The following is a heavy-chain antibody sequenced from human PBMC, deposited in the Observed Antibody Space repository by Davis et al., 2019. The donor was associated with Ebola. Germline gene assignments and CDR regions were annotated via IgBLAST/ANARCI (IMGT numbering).Heavy chain of an antibody. CDR1: GFTFSSYS. CDR3: TRPSATNSGAIDY. D-gene: IGHD3-10*01. J-gene: IGHJ4*02. Sequence: GESLKISCAASGFTFSSYSMNWVRQAPGKGLEWVSSISSSCSYIYYADSVKGRFTISRDNAKNSLYLQMNSLKTEDTAMYYCTRPSATNSGAIDYWGQGILVTVSS. V-gene: IGHV3-21*04. CDR2: ISSSCSYI.